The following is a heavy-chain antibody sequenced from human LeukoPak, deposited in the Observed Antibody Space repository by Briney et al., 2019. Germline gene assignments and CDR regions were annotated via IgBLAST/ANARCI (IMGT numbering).Heavy chain of an antibody. CDR2: IYYSGST. CDR3: ARESGYSSSWYVGNWFDP. Sequence: SETLSLTCTVSGGSISSSSYYWGWIRQPPGKGLEWIGSIYYSGSTYYNPSLKSRVTISVDTSKNQFSPKLSSVTAADTAVYYCARESGYSSSWYVGNWFDPWGQGTLVTVSS. J-gene: IGHJ5*02. D-gene: IGHD6-13*01. V-gene: IGHV4-39*02. CDR1: GGSISSSSYY.